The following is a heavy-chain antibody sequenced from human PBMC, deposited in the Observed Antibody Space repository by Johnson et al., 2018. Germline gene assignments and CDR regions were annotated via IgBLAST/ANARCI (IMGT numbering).Heavy chain of an antibody. CDR2: IYFTGIT. J-gene: IGHJ4*02. V-gene: IGHV4-59*01. CDR3: ARSPPGAPHLDL. D-gene: IGHD1-26*01. Sequence: QVQLQESGPGLVKPSETLSLTCSVSGDFISTYYWTWIRQPPGQGLEWIGYIYFTGITNYNPSLKRRVTISTDTSKRHFSLKLSSVTAADTAVYSCARSPPGAPHLDLWGQGTLVTVSS. CDR1: GDFISTYY.